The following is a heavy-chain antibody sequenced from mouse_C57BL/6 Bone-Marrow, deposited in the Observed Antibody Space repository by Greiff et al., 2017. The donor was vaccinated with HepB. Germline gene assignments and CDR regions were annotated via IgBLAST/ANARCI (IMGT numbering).Heavy chain of an antibody. V-gene: IGHV2-9-1*01. J-gene: IGHJ1*03. CDR2: IWTGGGT. CDR1: GFSLTSYA. Sequence: VKLVESGPGLVAPSQSLSITCTVSGFSLTSYAISWVRQPPGKGLEWLGVIWTGGGTNYNSALKSRLSISKDNSKSQVFLKMNSLQTDDTARYYCARINNYYGSSPLYFDVWGTGTTVTVSS. CDR3: ARINNYYGSSPLYFDV. D-gene: IGHD1-1*01.